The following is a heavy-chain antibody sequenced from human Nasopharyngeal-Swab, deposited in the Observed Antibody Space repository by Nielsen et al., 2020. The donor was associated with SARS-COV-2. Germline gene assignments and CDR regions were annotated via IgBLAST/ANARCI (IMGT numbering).Heavy chain of an antibody. CDR1: GFNFDDYA. CDR3: VKDNLLRAFDL. CDR2: ISWDSGNI. V-gene: IGHV3-9*01. J-gene: IGHJ3*01. D-gene: IGHD2-15*01. Sequence: LKICCAGYGFNFDDYAIHWVRQAPGRGLEWVSGISWDSGNIGYADSVKGRFTISRDNAKNSLYLQMNSLRAEDTALYYCVKDNLLRAFDLWGQGTMVTVSS.